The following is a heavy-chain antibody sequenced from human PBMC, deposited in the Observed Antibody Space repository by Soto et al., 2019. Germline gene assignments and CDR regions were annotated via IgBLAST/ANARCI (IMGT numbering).Heavy chain of an antibody. CDR3: ARHYYATYYFDY. V-gene: IGHV4-39*01. CDR2: IYSSGST. J-gene: IGHJ4*02. Sequence: QLQLQESGPGLVKPSETLSLTCTVSGGSISSSNYYWGWIRQPPGKGLEWIGSIYSSGSTSYIPYLKSRLTISVDTSKNQFSLKLPSVTAADTAVFYCARHYYATYYFDYWGQGTLVTVSS. CDR1: GGSISSSNYY. D-gene: IGHD3-22*01.